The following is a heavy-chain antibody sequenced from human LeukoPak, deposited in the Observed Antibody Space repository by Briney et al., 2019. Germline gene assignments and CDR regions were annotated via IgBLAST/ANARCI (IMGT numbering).Heavy chain of an antibody. J-gene: IGHJ4*02. D-gene: IGHD3-22*01. CDR2: IYTSGST. V-gene: IGHV4-4*09. CDR3: ARHSLYYYDSSGYYDY. Sequence: SETLSLTCTASGGSISSYYWSWIRQPPGKGLEWIGYIYTSGSTNYNPSLKSRVTISVDTSKNQFSLKLSSVTAADTAVYYCARHSLYYYDSSGYYDYWGQGTLVTVSS. CDR1: GGSISSYY.